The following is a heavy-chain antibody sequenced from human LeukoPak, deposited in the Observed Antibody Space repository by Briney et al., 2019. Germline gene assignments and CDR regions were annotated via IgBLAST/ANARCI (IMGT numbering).Heavy chain of an antibody. V-gene: IGHV4-34*01. J-gene: IGHJ2*01. CDR3: ARQGATWQLVYYWYFDL. D-gene: IGHD6-6*01. CDR1: GGSFSGYY. Sequence: PSETLSLTCAVYGGSFSGYYWSWIRQPPGKGLEWIGEINHSGSTNYNPSLKSRVTISVDTSKNQFSLKLSSVTAADTAVYYCARQGATWQLVYYWYFDLWGRGTLVTVSS. CDR2: INHSGST.